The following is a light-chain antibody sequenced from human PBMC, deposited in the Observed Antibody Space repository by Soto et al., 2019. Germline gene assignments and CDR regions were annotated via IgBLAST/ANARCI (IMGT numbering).Light chain of an antibody. V-gene: IGKV3-15*01. CDR2: DAS. Sequence: EIVMTQSPGTLSVSPGERATLSCRASQSVSSNLAWYQQKPGQAPRLLISDASTRATGIPARFSGSGSGTEFTLTISSLQSEDFAVYYCQQFRNWPWTFGQGTKVDIK. J-gene: IGKJ1*01. CDR3: QQFRNWPWT. CDR1: QSVSSN.